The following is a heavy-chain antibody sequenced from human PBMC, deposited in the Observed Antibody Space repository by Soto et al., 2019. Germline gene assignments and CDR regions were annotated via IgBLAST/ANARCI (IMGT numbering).Heavy chain of an antibody. CDR1: GYTFSNYG. J-gene: IGHJ4*02. Sequence: ASVKVSCKGSGYTFSNYGFTWVRQAPGQGFEWMGWISAYNGNTNYAQKFQGRVTMTTDTSTSTAYMELRSLRFDDTAVYYCARDPVYIYGYSDFWGQGTLVTVSS. D-gene: IGHD3-16*01. CDR3: ARDPVYIYGYSDF. V-gene: IGHV1-18*01. CDR2: ISAYNGNT.